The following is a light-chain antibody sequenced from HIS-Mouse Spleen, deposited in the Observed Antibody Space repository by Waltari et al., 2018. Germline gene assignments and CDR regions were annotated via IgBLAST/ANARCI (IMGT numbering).Light chain of an antibody. J-gene: IGKJ1*01. CDR3: MQALQTPRT. V-gene: IGKV2-28*01. CDR1: HSLLHSNVYNY. CDR2: LGS. Sequence: DILITQSPLSLPVTPGQPASITCRSSHSLLHSNVYNYLDWYLQKPGQSPKLLIYLGSNRASGVPDRFSGSGSGTDFTLKISRVEAEDVGVYYCMQALQTPRTFGQGTKVEIK.